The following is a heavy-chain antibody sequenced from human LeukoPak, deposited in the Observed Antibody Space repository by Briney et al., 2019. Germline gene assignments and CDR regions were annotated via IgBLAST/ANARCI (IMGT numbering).Heavy chain of an antibody. Sequence: ASVNVSCKASGYTLTSYGISWVRQAPGQGLEWMGWISAFNGNTNYAQKLQGRVTMTTDTSTSTAYMELRSLRSDDTAVYYCARRTGTTGTTRRYYYGMDVWGQGTTVTVSS. CDR2: ISAFNGNT. V-gene: IGHV1-18*01. D-gene: IGHD1-1*01. J-gene: IGHJ6*02. CDR3: ARRTGTTGTTRRYYYGMDV. CDR1: GYTLTSYG.